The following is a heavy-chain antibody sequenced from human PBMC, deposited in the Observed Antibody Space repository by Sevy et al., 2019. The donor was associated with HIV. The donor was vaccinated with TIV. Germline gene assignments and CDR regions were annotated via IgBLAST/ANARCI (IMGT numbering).Heavy chain of an antibody. J-gene: IGHJ3*02. V-gene: IGHV4-34*01. CDR2: INHSGST. Sequence: SETVSLTCAVYGGSFSGDYWSWIRQPPGKGLEWIGEINHSGSTNYNPSLKSRVTISVDTSKNHFSLKLSSVTAADTAVYYCARHCSGTSCSHAFDIWGQGTVVTVSS. D-gene: IGHD2-2*01. CDR3: ARHCSGTSCSHAFDI. CDR1: GGSFSGDY.